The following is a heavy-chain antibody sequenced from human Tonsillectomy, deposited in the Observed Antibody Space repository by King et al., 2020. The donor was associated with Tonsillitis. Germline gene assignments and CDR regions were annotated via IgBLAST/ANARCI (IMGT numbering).Heavy chain of an antibody. CDR2: ISYDGSDK. J-gene: IGHJ4*02. CDR3: AKEGGAQYCSSASCSADY. V-gene: IGHV3-30*18. D-gene: IGHD2-2*01. CDR1: GFAFSDCG. Sequence: VQLVESGGGVVQPGRSLRLSCAASGFAFSDCGRHWVRQAPGKGLDWVATISYDGSDKDYGDSVRGRFTISRDNSRGKLYLQVNSLRADDTAVYYCAKEGGAQYCSSASCSADYWGQGTLVTVSS.